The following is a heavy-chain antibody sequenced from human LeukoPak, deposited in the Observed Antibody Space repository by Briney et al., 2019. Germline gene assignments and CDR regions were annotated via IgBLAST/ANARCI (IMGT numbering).Heavy chain of an antibody. CDR1: GYTFTGYY. Sequence: ASVKVSCKASGYTFTGYYLHWVRQAPGQGLEWMGWINPNSGGTNYAQKFQGRVTMTRDTSITTAYMELSRLRSDDTAIYYCARDLTIVAAGTFGYWGQGTLVTVSS. J-gene: IGHJ4*02. CDR3: ARDLTIVAAGTFGY. V-gene: IGHV1-2*02. D-gene: IGHD6-13*01. CDR2: INPNSGGT.